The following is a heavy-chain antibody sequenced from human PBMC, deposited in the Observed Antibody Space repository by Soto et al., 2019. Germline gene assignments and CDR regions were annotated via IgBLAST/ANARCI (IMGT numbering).Heavy chain of an antibody. CDR1: GFSFSSYA. V-gene: IGHV3-21*01. J-gene: IGHJ4*02. CDR3: ARGDGSYYHFDY. Sequence: GGSLRLSCTASGFSFSSYAMSWVRQAPGGGLEWVSSISSRSSYTYYADSVKGRFTISRDNAKNSVYLQMNSLRAEETAVYYCARGDGSYYHFDYWGQGALVTVSS. CDR2: ISSRSSYT. D-gene: IGHD1-26*01.